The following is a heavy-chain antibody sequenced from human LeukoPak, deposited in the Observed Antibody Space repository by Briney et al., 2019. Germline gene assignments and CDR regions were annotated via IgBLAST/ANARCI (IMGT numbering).Heavy chain of an antibody. Sequence: ASVKVSCKASGYTFTSYGISWVRQAAGQGLEWMGWISAYNGNTNYAQKLQGRVTMTTDTSTSTAYMELRSLRSDDTAVYYCARDLSSWYEGISDYWGQGTLVTVSS. J-gene: IGHJ4*02. CDR1: GYTFTSYG. D-gene: IGHD6-13*01. CDR3: ARDLSSWYEGISDY. CDR2: ISAYNGNT. V-gene: IGHV1-18*01.